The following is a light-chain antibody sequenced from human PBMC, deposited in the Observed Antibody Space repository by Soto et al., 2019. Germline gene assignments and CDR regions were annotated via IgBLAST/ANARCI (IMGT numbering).Light chain of an antibody. CDR3: ASYAGGNNV. CDR2: EVN. CDR1: STDVGGYNY. J-gene: IGLJ1*01. Sequence: QSALTQPPSASGSPGQSVTISCTGTSTDVGGYNYVSWYQQHPGKVPKLVIFEVNKRHSGVPDRFSGSKSGNTASLTVSGLQSEDEADYYCASYAGGNNVFGTGTKVTVL. V-gene: IGLV2-8*01.